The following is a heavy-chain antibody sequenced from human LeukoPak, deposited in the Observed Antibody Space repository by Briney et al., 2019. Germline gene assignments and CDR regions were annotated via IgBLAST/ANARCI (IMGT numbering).Heavy chain of an antibody. CDR2: IYYSGST. CDR1: GGSISSYY. J-gene: IGHJ5*02. D-gene: IGHD3-10*01. CDR3: ARRTGPGWFDP. Sequence: SETLSLTCTDSGGSISSYYWSWIRQPPGKGLEWIGYIYYSGSTNYNPSLKSRVTISVDTSNNQFSLKLSSVTAADTAVYYCARRTGPGWFDPWGQGTLVTVSS. V-gene: IGHV4-59*01.